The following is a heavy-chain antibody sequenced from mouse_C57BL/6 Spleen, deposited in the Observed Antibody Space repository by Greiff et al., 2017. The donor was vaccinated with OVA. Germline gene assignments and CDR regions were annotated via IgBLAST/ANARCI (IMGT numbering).Heavy chain of an antibody. V-gene: IGHV5-9-1*02. J-gene: IGHJ1*03. CDR3: TRDNYYGSSFYWYFDV. D-gene: IGHD1-1*01. Sequence: EVKVVESGEGLVKPGGSLKLSCAASGFTFSSYAMSWVRQTPEKRLEWVAYISSGGDYIYYADTVKGRFTISRDNARNTLYLQMSSLKSEDTAMYYCTRDNYYGSSFYWYFDVWGTGTTVTVSS. CDR2: ISSGGDYI. CDR1: GFTFSSYA.